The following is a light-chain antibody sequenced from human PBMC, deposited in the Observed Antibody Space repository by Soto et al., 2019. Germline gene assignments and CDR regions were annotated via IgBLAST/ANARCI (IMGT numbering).Light chain of an antibody. CDR2: DTS. V-gene: IGKV3-11*01. Sequence: EIVLTQSPASLSLSPGERATLSCRASESLYTYLAWFQQKPGQAPRLLIYDTSKRATGVPARFSGSGVGTDYTLTISSLATEDFTVYYCQEHGNWPRRTFGPGTKVEI. CDR3: QEHGNWPRRT. CDR1: ESLYTY. J-gene: IGKJ1*01.